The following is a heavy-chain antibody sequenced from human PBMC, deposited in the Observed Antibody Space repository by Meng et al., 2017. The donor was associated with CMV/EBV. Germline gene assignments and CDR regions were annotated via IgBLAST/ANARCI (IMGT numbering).Heavy chain of an antibody. D-gene: IGHD6-19*01. CDR3: ARDLGWYRFDS. V-gene: IGHV3-7*01. CDR2: IRRDGREI. J-gene: IGHJ4*02. CDR1: GFTFSDHW. Sequence: GESLKISCAASGFTFSDHWMGWVRQAPGKGLEWVADIRRDGREIYYVDSVKGRFTISRDNAKNSLYLQMNSLRVEDTAVYYCARDLGWYRFDSWGQGTLVTVSS.